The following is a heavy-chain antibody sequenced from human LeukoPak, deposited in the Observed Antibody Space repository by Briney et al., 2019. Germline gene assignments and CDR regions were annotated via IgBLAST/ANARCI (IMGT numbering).Heavy chain of an antibody. CDR3: ARDGWYARAYFDY. V-gene: IGHV4-30-4*01. Sequence: PSETLSLTCTVSGGSISSADYYWSWIRQPPGKGLEWIGYIYYSGNTYYNPSLKSRVTISVDTSKNQSSLKLSSVTAADTAVYYCARDGWYARAYFDYWGQGTLVTVSS. D-gene: IGHD6-19*01. CDR1: GGSISSADYY. J-gene: IGHJ4*02. CDR2: IYYSGNT.